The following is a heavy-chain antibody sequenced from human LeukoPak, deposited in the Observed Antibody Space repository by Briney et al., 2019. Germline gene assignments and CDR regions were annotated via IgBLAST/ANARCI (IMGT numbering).Heavy chain of an antibody. CDR2: IIPIFGTA. J-gene: IGHJ4*02. V-gene: IGHV1-69*05. Sequence: GASVKVSCKASGGTFISYAISWVRQAPGQGLEWRGRIIPIFGTANYAQKFQGRVTITTDESTSTAYMELSSLRSEDTAVYYCARDVWGSYEGFDYWGQGTLVTVSS. CDR1: GGTFISYA. D-gene: IGHD3-16*01. CDR3: ARDVWGSYEGFDY.